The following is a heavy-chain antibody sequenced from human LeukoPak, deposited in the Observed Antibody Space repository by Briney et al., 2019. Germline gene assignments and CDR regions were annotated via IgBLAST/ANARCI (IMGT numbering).Heavy chain of an antibody. Sequence: GGSLRLSCAASGFTFSSYSMNWVRQAPGKGLEWVSYISSSSSTIYYADSVKGRFTISRDNAKNSLCLQMNSLRAEDTAVYYCARDQGDDGMAYWGQGTLVTVSS. CDR3: ARDQGDDGMAY. J-gene: IGHJ4*02. V-gene: IGHV3-48*01. CDR1: GFTFSSYS. D-gene: IGHD3-16*01. CDR2: ISSSSSTI.